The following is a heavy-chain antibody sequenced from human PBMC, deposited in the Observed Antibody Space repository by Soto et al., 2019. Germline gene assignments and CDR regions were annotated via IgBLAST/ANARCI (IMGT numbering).Heavy chain of an antibody. CDR1: GFTFSDYY. CDR3: AREPSNWNYCFDY. CDR2: ISSSGTTI. V-gene: IGHV3-11*01. D-gene: IGHD1-7*01. J-gene: IGHJ4*02. Sequence: QVQLVESGGGLVKPGGSLRPSCAASGFTFSDYYMSWIRQAPGKGLAWVSYISSSGTTIFYADSLRGRFTISRDNAKKSLYLQMNSLRGEDTAVYYCAREPSNWNYCFDYWGQGTLVTVSS.